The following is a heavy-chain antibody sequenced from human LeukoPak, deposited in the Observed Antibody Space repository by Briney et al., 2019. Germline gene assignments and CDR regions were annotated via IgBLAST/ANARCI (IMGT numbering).Heavy chain of an antibody. D-gene: IGHD3-22*01. Sequence: GGSLRLSCAASGFTFSSYAMSWVRRAPGKGLEWVSAISGSGGSTYYADSVKGRFTISRDNSKNTLYLQMNSLRAEDTAVYYCAKDRDGYYDSSGYYPYYFDYWGQGTLVTVSS. CDR1: GFTFSSYA. CDR2: ISGSGGST. CDR3: AKDRDGYYDSSGYYPYYFDY. V-gene: IGHV3-23*01. J-gene: IGHJ4*02.